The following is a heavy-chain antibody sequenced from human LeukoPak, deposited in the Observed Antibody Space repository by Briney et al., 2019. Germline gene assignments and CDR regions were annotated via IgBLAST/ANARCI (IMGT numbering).Heavy chain of an antibody. J-gene: IGHJ6*02. Sequence: PSETLSLTCTVSGGSISSYYWSWIRQPPGKGLEWIGYIYYSGSTNYNPSLKSRVTISVDTSKNQFSLKLGSVTAADTAVYYCARHNNYYYGMDVWGQGTTVTVSS. CDR2: IYYSGST. CDR1: GGSISSYY. V-gene: IGHV4-59*08. CDR3: ARHNNYYYGMDV.